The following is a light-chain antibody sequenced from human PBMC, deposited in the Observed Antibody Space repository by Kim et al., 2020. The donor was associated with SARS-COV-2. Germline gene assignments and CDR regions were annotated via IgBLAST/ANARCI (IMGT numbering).Light chain of an antibody. J-gene: IGKJ5*01. CDR1: QSVSSSY. CDR3: QQYGSSPPIT. V-gene: IGKV3-20*01. CDR2: GAS. Sequence: PGERATLSCRASQSVSSSYLAWYQQKPGQAPRLLIYGASSRATGIQDRFSGSGSGTDFTLTISRLEPEDFAVYYCQQYGSSPPITFGQGTRLEIK.